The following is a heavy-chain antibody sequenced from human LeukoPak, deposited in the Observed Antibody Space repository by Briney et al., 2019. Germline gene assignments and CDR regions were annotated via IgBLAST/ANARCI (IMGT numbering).Heavy chain of an antibody. V-gene: IGHV4-4*02. CDR3: ASTPGSSGWYPYYFDY. D-gene: IGHD6-19*01. Sequence: PSGTLSLTCAGSGGSISSSNWWSWVRQPPGKGLEWIGEIYHSGSTNYTPSLKSRVTISVDKSKNQFSLKLSSVTAADTAVYYCASTPGSSGWYPYYFDYWGQGTLVTVSS. CDR2: IYHSGST. J-gene: IGHJ4*02. CDR1: GGSISSSNW.